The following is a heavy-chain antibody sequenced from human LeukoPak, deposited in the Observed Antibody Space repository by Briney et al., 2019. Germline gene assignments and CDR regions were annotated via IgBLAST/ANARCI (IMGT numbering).Heavy chain of an antibody. CDR1: GFTFSDYT. CDR2: ISGRSRII. CDR3: AREPRVDYDILTGYL. D-gene: IGHD3-9*01. J-gene: IGHJ4*02. V-gene: IGHV3-11*04. Sequence: GGSLRLSCAASGFTFSDYTMSWMRQAPGKGLEWVSDISGRSRIIFYADSVKGRFTVSRDNGENSLYLQMNSLRAEDTAVYYCAREPRVDYDILTGYLWGQGTLVTVSS.